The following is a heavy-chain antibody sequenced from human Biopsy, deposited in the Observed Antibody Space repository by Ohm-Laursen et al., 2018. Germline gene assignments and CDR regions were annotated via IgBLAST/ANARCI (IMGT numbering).Heavy chain of an antibody. D-gene: IGHD1-1*01. CDR3: ARLYRLDDYWNDDPPDAFDV. V-gene: IGHV4-59*07. CDR2: ISKGGDT. Sequence: SDTLSFTCTASGGSITDDYWSWIRQSPGKGLEWIGFISKGGDTTYNPSLRGRVAISVDTSKNQFSLKLSSVTTADTAIFFCARLYRLDDYWNDDPPDAFDVWGQGTRVTVSS. CDR1: GGSITDDY. J-gene: IGHJ3*01.